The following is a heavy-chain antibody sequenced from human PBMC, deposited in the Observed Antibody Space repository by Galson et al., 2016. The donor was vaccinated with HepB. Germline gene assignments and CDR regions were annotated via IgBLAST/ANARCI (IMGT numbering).Heavy chain of an antibody. Sequence: ETLSLTCVVYGGSFSGYYWSWIRQPPGKGLEWIGEIHDSGSTNYNPSLKSRVTISGDTSKNQFSLKLSSVTAADTAVYYCARDRSSGSGNFGYWGQGTLVTVSS. CDR3: ARDRSSGSGNFGY. V-gene: IGHV4-34*01. J-gene: IGHJ4*02. CDR2: IHDSGST. CDR1: GGSFSGYY. D-gene: IGHD3-10*01.